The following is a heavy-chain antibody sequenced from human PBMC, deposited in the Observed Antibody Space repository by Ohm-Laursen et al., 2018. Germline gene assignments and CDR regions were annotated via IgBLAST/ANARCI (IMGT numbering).Heavy chain of an antibody. CDR1: GYVLSELS. CDR2: FVPEDDER. V-gene: IGHV1-24*01. CDR3: TTSAEYGALDY. D-gene: IGHD2-2*01. J-gene: IGHJ4*02. Sequence: SSVKVSCKFSGYVLSELSMRWVRQAPGKGLEWMGGFVPEDDERIYAQKFQGRVTMTEDTSTDTAYMELRGLRSDDTAVYFCTTSAEYGALDYWGQGTLVTVSS.